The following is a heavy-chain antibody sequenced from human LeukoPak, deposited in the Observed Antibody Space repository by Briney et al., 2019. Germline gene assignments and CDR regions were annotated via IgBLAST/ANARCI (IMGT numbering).Heavy chain of an antibody. CDR2: IHYSGSP. V-gene: IGHV4-39*07. CDR1: GGSIISTSHY. D-gene: IGHD3-22*01. CDR3: VRESMIVRLPKQIWFDP. J-gene: IGHJ5*02. Sequence: SETLSLTCSVSGGSIISTSHYWGWIRQPPGKGLEWIGSIHYSGSPYYNPSLKSRVTISADSSKDQFSLKLTSVTAADTAVYYCVRESMIVRLPKQIWFDPWGQGTLVTVSS.